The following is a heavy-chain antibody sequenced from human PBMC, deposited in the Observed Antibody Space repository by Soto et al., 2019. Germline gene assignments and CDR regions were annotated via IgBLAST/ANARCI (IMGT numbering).Heavy chain of an antibody. CDR2: ISYDGSNK. CDR3: AKDLAYDSSGYDY. Sequence: GGSLRLSCAASGFTFSSYGMHWVRQAPGKGLEWVAVISYDGSNKYYADSVKGGFTNSRDNSKNTLYLQMNSLRAEDTAVYYCAKDLAYDSSGYDYWGQGTLVTVSS. D-gene: IGHD3-22*01. CDR1: GFTFSSYG. J-gene: IGHJ4*02. V-gene: IGHV3-30*18.